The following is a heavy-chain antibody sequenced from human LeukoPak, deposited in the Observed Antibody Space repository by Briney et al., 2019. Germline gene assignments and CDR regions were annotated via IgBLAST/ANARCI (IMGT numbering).Heavy chain of an antibody. CDR2: INPSGGST. J-gene: IGHJ4*02. CDR1: RYTFTIYY. Sequence: ASVKVSCKVSRYTFTIYYMHWVGQAPGQGLEGMGMINPSGGSTSYAQKFQGRVTITRDTSTNTVYMELSSLRSDDTAVYYCASTNRNGYNFDYWGQGTLVTVSS. V-gene: IGHV1-46*01. CDR3: ASTNRNGYNFDY. D-gene: IGHD5-24*01.